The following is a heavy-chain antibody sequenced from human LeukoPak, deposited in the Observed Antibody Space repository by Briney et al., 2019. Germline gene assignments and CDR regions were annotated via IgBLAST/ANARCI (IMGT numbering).Heavy chain of an antibody. D-gene: IGHD3-22*01. Sequence: PSETLSLTCAVSGGSISSSNWWSWVRQPPGKGLEWIGYIYYSGSTNYNPSLKSRVTISVDTSKNQFSLKLSSVTAADTAVYYCASLADYYDSSGLFDLWGRGTLVTVSS. CDR2: IYYSGST. V-gene: IGHV4-4*02. J-gene: IGHJ2*01. CDR1: GGSISSSNW. CDR3: ASLADYYDSSGLFDL.